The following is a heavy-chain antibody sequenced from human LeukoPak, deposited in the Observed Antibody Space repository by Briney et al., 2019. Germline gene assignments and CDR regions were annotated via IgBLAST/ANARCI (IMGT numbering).Heavy chain of an antibody. J-gene: IGHJ4*02. CDR2: INPNSGGT. V-gene: IGHV1-2*04. D-gene: IGHD3-9*01. CDR1: GYTFTGYY. Sequence: ASVKVSCKASGYTFTGYYMHWVRQAPGQGLEWMGWINPNSGGTNYAQKFQGWVTMTRDTCISTAYMELSRLRSDDTAVYYCARRGEILTGYYHFDYWGQGTLVTVSS. CDR3: ARRGEILTGYYHFDY.